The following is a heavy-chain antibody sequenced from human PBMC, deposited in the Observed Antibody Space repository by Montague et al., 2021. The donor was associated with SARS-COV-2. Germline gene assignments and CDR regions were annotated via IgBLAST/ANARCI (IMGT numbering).Heavy chain of an antibody. Sequence: SETLSLTCTVSGGSISPYYWTWIRQPPGKGLEWIGYIYYTGNTKYKPSLKSRVTISVDTSKNQFSLNLKSVTAADTAVYYCARDRGRYFDSGSYNWLDSWSQGTLVTVSS. CDR1: GGSISPYY. CDR3: ARDRGRYFDSGSYNWLDS. CDR2: IYYTGNT. J-gene: IGHJ5*01. D-gene: IGHD3-10*01. V-gene: IGHV4-59*01.